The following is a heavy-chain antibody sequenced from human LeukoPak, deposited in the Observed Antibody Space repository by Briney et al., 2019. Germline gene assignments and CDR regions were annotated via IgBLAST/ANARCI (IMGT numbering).Heavy chain of an antibody. Sequence: PGGSLRLSCAASGFTFSSYAMHWVRQAPGKGLEWVAVISYDGSNKYYADSVKGRFTISRDNSKNTLYLQMSSLRAEDTAVYYCVKDGVDTAVAGKVWYFDLWGRGTLVTVSS. D-gene: IGHD6-19*01. J-gene: IGHJ2*01. CDR3: VKDGVDTAVAGKVWYFDL. CDR2: ISYDGSNK. CDR1: GFTFSSYA. V-gene: IGHV3-30*14.